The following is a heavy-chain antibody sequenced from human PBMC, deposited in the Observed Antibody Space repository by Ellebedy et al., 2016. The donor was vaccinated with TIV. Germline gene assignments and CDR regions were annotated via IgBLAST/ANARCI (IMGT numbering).Heavy chain of an antibody. CDR1: GFTVSSNY. J-gene: IGHJ4*02. V-gene: IGHV3-53*01. Sequence: GGSLRLSCAASGFTVSSNYMSWVRQAPGKGLEWVSVIYSGGSTYYAGSVKGRFTTSRDNSKNTLYLQMNSLRAEDTAVYYCARDGSRTLDYWGQGTLVTVSS. CDR2: IYSGGST. D-gene: IGHD1-7*01. CDR3: ARDGSRTLDY.